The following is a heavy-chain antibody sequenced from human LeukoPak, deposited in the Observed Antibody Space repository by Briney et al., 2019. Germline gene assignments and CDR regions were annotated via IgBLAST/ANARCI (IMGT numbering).Heavy chain of an antibody. CDR1: GFTFSRHS. J-gene: IGHJ6*03. D-gene: IGHD5-18*01. V-gene: IGHV3-21*01. CDR3: ARGDIPLVPYFYMDV. Sequence: GGSLRLSCAASGFTFSRHSMNWVRQAPGKGLEWVSSISSSSSYIFYADSVKGRFTISRDHAENSLYLQMNSLRAEDTAVYYCARGDIPLVPYFYMDVWGKGATVTVSS. CDR2: ISSSSSYI.